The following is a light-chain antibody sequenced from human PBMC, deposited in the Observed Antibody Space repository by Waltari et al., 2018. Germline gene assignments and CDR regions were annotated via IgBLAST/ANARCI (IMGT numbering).Light chain of an antibody. V-gene: IGKV3-11*01. CDR1: QNITFY. CDR3: QQRTNWPALS. CDR2: DAS. J-gene: IGKJ4*01. Sequence: EIVLTQSPVALSLSPGERATLSCRASQNITFYLAWYQQKFGQAPRLLIYDASARATGIPARFSGSGSGTDFTLTISSLEPEDFAVYYCQQRTNWPALSFGGGTKVEIK.